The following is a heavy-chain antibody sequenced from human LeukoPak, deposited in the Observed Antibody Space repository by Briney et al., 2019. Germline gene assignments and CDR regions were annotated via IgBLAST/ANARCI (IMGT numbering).Heavy chain of an antibody. CDR3: ARTTRTGYYYTVRQLNDALDI. V-gene: IGHV4-61*02. CDR1: GGSISSGSYY. Sequence: SETLSLTCTVSGGSISSGSYYWRWIRQPAGKGLEWIVRIYTSGSTNYNPSLKSRVTISVDTSKNQFSLKLSSVTAADTAVYYCARTTRTGYYYTVRQLNDALDIWGQGTMVTVSS. CDR2: IYTSGST. D-gene: IGHD3-22*01. J-gene: IGHJ3*02.